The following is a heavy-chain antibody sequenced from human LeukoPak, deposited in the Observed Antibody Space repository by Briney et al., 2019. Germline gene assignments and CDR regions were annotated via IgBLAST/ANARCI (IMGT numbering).Heavy chain of an antibody. CDR3: ARKGKGYYYGSGEAFDI. Sequence: GESLKISCKGSGYSFTSYWIGWVRQMPGKGLEWMGIIYPGDSDTRYSPSFQGQVTISADKSISTAYLQWSSLKASDTAMYYCARKGKGYYYGSGEAFDIWGQGTMVTVSS. J-gene: IGHJ3*02. D-gene: IGHD3-10*01. V-gene: IGHV5-51*01. CDR2: IYPGDSDT. CDR1: GYSFTSYW.